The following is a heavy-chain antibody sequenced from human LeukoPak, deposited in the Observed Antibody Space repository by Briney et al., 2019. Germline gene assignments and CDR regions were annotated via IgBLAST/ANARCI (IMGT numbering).Heavy chain of an antibody. J-gene: IGHJ4*02. CDR2: IIPIFGTA. D-gene: IGHD3-22*01. CDR1: GCTSSSYA. V-gene: IGHV1-69*01. Sequence: ASVKVSCKASGCTSSSYAISWVRQAPGQGLEWMGGIIPIFGTANYAQKFQGRVTITADESTSTAYMELSSLRSEDTAVYYCARDMIVPRYYFDYWGQGTLVTVSS. CDR3: ARDMIVPRYYFDY.